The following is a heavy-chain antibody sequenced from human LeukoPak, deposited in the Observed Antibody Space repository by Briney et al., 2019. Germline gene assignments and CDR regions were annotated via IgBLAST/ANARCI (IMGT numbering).Heavy chain of an antibody. V-gene: IGHV5-51*01. CDR2: IYPGDSDT. CDR1: EISFTSHW. D-gene: IGHD6-6*01. J-gene: IGHJ5*02. CDR3: AGHGSIGFRRNWFDT. Sequence: KTGESLKISCKGSEISFTSHWIGWVRQMPGKGLEWMGIIYPGDSDTRYSPSFQGQVTISVDKSISTAYLEWTSLKASDTAMYYCAGHGSIGFRRNWFDTWGQGTLVTVAS.